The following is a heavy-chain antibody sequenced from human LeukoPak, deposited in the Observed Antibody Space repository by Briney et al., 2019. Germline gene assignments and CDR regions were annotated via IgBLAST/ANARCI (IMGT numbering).Heavy chain of an antibody. Sequence: SETLSLTCTVSGASITNSLYFWGWIRKPPGKGLEWIGSISHSGNTYYSPSLSSRVSIFLDASKNQFSLRLSSMAATDTALYYCARRITGTTSDSFDYWGHGTLVTVSS. J-gene: IGHJ4*01. CDR3: ARRITGTTSDSFDY. D-gene: IGHD1-20*01. V-gene: IGHV4-39*01. CDR2: ISHSGNT. CDR1: GASITNSLYF.